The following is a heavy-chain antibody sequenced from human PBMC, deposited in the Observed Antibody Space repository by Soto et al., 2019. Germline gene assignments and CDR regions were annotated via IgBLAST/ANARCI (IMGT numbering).Heavy chain of an antibody. V-gene: IGHV1-18*01. CDR2: ISAYNGNT. D-gene: IGHD3-16*01. CDR3: ARDSIMITFGGVILDY. CDR1: GYTFTSYG. Sequence: GASVKVSCKASGYTFTSYGISWVRQAPGQGLEWMGWISAYNGNTNYAQKLQGRVTMTTDTSTSTAYMELRSLRSDDTAVYYCARDSIMITFGGVILDYWGQGTLVTVSS. J-gene: IGHJ4*02.